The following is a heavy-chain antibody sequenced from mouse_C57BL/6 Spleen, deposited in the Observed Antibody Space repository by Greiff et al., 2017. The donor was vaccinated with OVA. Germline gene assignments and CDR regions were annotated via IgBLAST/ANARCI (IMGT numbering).Heavy chain of an antibody. V-gene: IGHV1-9*01. Sequence: QVQLQQSGAELMKPGASVKLSCKATGYTFTGYWIEWVKQRPGHGLEWIGEILPGSGSTNYNEKFKGKATFTADTSSNTAYMQLSSLATEDSAIYYCASRTSYYYGSSYWYFDVWGTGTTVTVAS. D-gene: IGHD1-1*01. CDR3: ASRTSYYYGSSYWYFDV. CDR1: GYTFTGYW. CDR2: ILPGSGST. J-gene: IGHJ1*03.